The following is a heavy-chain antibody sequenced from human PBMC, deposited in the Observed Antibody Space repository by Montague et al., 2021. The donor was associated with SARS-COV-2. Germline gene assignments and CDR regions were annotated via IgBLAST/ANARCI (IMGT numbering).Heavy chain of an antibody. D-gene: IGHD3-9*01. J-gene: IGHJ4*02. CDR1: GFSLSTPNVG. CDR3: AHLIRYYDIFTGIPFDY. CDR2: XYSNDDK. Sequence: PELVKPTKTLTLTCTFSGFSLSTPNVGVGWIRQPPGKALEWLALXYSNDDKRYSPSLQSRLTITKDTSKNQVVLSLTNVDPVDTATYYCAHLIRYYDIFTGIPFDYWGQGTQVTVSS. V-gene: IGHV2-5*01.